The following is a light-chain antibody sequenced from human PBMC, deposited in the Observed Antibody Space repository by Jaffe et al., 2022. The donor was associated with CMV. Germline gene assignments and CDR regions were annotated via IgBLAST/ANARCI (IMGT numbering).Light chain of an antibody. J-gene: IGLJ3*02. CDR2: EDR. V-gene: IGLV3-10*01. CDR3: YSTDSSGNHGV. Sequence: SYELTQPPSVSVSPGQTARITCSGDALPKKYAHWYQQKSGRAPVVVIYEDRKRPSAIPERFSGSKSGTMATLTISGAQVEDEGDYYCYSTDSSGNHGVFGGGTKVTVL. CDR1: ALPKKY.